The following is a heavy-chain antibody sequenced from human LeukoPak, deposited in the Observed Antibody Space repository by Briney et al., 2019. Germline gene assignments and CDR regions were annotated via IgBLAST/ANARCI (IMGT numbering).Heavy chain of an antibody. V-gene: IGHV1-18*01. CDR1: GYTFTSYG. CDR2: ISAYNANT. Sequence: ASVKVSCKASGYTFTSYGISWVRQAPGQGLEWMGWISAYNANTNYAQKLQGRVTMTTDTSTSTAYMELRSLRSDDTAVYYCAREGTWGIANYYYYYGMDVWGQGTTVTVSS. CDR3: AREGTWGIANYYYYYGMDV. D-gene: IGHD6-13*01. J-gene: IGHJ6*02.